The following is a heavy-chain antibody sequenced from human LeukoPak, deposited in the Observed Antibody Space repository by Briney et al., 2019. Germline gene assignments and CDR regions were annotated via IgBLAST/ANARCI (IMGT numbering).Heavy chain of an antibody. D-gene: IGHD5-18*01. V-gene: IGHV1-18*01. CDR1: GYTFTSYG. CDR2: ISAYNGNT. Sequence: GASVKVSCKASGYTFTSYGISWVRQAPGQGLEWMGWISAYNGNTNYAQKLQGRVTMTTDTSTSTASMELRSLRSDDTAVSYCAREERGYSYVYDYWGQGTLVTVSS. J-gene: IGHJ4*02. CDR3: AREERGYSYVYDY.